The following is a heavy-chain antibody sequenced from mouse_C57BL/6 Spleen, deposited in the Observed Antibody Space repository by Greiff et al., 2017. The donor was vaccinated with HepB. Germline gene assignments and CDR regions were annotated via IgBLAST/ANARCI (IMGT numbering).Heavy chain of an antibody. CDR1: GYTFTSYW. CDR3: SRSGVYYGSSYYFDY. Sequence: VQLQQPGAELVKPGASVKLSCKASGYTFTSYWMHWVKQRPGQGLEWIGMIHPNSGSTNYNEKFKSKATLTVDKSSSTAYMQLSSLTSEDSAVYYCSRSGVYYGSSYYFDYWGQGTTLTVSS. D-gene: IGHD1-1*01. CDR2: IHPNSGST. V-gene: IGHV1-64*01. J-gene: IGHJ2*01.